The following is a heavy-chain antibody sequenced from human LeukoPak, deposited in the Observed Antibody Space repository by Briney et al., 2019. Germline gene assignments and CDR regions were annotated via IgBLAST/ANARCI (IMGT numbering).Heavy chain of an antibody. CDR3: ARAAPTLSSSSVGAFDI. V-gene: IGHV1-18*01. Sequence: GASVKVSCKASGYTFTSYGISWVRQAPGQGLEWMGWISAYNGNTNYAQKLQGRVTMTTDTSTSTAYMELRSLRSDDTAVYHCARAAPTLSSSSVGAFDIWGQGTMVTVSS. D-gene: IGHD6-6*01. J-gene: IGHJ3*02. CDR1: GYTFTSYG. CDR2: ISAYNGNT.